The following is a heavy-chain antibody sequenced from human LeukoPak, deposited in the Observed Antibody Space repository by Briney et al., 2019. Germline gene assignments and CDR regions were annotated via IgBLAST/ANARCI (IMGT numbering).Heavy chain of an antibody. CDR2: INAGNGNT. CDR3: ARSSRPITMIVVAPGA. D-gene: IGHD3-22*01. J-gene: IGHJ4*02. V-gene: IGHV1-3*01. CDR1: GYTFTSYA. Sequence: ASVKVFCKASGYTFTSYAMHWVRQAPGQRLEWMGWINAGNGNTKYSQKFQGRVTITRDTSASTAYMELSSLRSEDTAVYYCARSSRPITMIVVAPGAWGQGTLVTVSS.